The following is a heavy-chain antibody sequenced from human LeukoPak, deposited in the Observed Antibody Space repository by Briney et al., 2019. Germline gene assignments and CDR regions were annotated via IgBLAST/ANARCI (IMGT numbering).Heavy chain of an antibody. V-gene: IGHV3-53*04. CDR1: GFTVSSNY. Sequence: QPGGSLRLSCAASGFTVSSNYMSWVRQAPGEWLEWDSVIYSGGSTYYADSVKGRFTISRRISKNTLYLQMNSLRAEDTAVYYCASTSLVRFLEWLPYVDWGQGTLVTVSS. D-gene: IGHD3-3*01. J-gene: IGHJ4*02. CDR3: ASTSLVRFLEWLPYVD. CDR2: IYSGGST.